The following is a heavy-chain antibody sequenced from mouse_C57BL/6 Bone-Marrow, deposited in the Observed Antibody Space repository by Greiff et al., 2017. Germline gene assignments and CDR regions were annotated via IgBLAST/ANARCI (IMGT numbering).Heavy chain of an antibody. CDR1: GYTFTDYY. CDR3: VRGEGVWDGDYEGYLDY. CDR2: INPNNGGT. D-gene: IGHD2-13*01. J-gene: IGHJ2*01. V-gene: IGHV1-26*01. Sequence: VQLQQSGPELVKPGASVKISCKASGYTFTDYYMNWVKQSPGKSLEWIGDINPNNGGTSYNQKFTGKATLTVDKSSSTAYMELRSLTSEDAADYYCVRGEGVWDGDYEGYLDYWGQGTTLTVSS.